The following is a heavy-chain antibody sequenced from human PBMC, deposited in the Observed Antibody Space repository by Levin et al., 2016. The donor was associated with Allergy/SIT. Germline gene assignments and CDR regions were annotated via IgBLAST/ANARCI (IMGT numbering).Heavy chain of an antibody. CDR3: ANSKGYCSSTSCYRASFDY. CDR2: ISYDGSNK. V-gene: IGHV3-30*18. D-gene: IGHD2-2*01. CDR1: GFTFSSYG. Sequence: GGSLRLSCAASGFTFSSYGMHWVRQAPGKGLEWVAVISYDGSNKYYADSVKGRFTISRDNSKNTLYLQMNSLRAEDTAVYYCANSKGYCSSTSCYRASFDYWGQGTLVTVSS. J-gene: IGHJ4*02.